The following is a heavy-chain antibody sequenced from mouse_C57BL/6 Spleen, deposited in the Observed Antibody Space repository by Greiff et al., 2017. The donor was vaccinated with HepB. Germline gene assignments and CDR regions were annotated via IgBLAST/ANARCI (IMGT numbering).Heavy chain of an antibody. CDR3: ARYAAYYFDY. J-gene: IGHJ2*01. Sequence: QVHVKQPGAELVKPGASVKMSCKASGYTFTSYWITWVKQRPGQGLEWIGDIYPGSGSTNYNEKFKSKATLTVDTSSSPAYMQLSSLTSEDSAVYYCARYAAYYFDYWGQGTTLTVSS. CDR1: GYTFTSYW. CDR2: IYPGSGST. V-gene: IGHV1-55*01.